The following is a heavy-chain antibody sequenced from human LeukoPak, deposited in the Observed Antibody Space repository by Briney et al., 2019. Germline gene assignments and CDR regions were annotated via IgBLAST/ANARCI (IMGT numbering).Heavy chain of an antibody. CDR1: GGTFSSYA. D-gene: IGHD3-3*01. CDR3: ASRRYYDFWSGYYPRYYYYMDV. J-gene: IGHJ6*03. CDR2: IIPIFGTA. V-gene: IGHV1-69*05. Sequence: SLKVSCKASGGTFSSYAISWVRQAPGQGLEWMGRIIPIFGTANYAQKFQGRVTITTDESTSTAYTELSSLRSEDTAVYYCASRRYYDFWSGYYPRYYYYMDVWGKGTTVTVSS.